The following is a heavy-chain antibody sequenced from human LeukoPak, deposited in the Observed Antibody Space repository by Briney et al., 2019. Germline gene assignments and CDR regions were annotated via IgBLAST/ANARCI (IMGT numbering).Heavy chain of an antibody. CDR2: IQYDGSNK. J-gene: IGHJ4*02. CDR3: ARVSPYYSVDY. CDR1: GFTFSSYG. Sequence: GGSLRLSCAASGFTFSSYGMHWVRQAPGKGLEWVAFIQYDGSNKYYADSVKGRFTISRDNSKNTLYLQMNSLRAEDTAVYYCARVSPYYSVDYWGQGTLVTVSS. V-gene: IGHV3-30*02. D-gene: IGHD3-22*01.